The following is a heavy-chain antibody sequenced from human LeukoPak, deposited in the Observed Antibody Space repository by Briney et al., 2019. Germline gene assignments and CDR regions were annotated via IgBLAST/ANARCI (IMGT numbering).Heavy chain of an antibody. CDR3: ASLYCSGGSCYSEY. D-gene: IGHD2-15*01. CDR2: MNPNSGNT. J-gene: IGHJ4*02. Sequence: ASVRVSCEGSGYTFTSYDINWVRQATGQGLEWMGWMNPNSGNTGYAQKFQGRVTMTRNTSISTAYMELSSLRSEDTAVYYCASLYCSGGSCYSEYWGQGTLVTVSS. V-gene: IGHV1-8*01. CDR1: GYTFTSYD.